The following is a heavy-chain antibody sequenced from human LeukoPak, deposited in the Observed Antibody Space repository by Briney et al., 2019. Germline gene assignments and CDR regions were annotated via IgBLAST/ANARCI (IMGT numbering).Heavy chain of an antibody. CDR3: AKHTHSGYALSH. CDR2: MYYSGSGST. J-gene: IGHJ4*02. Sequence: PSETLSLTCTVSRGSISSSSYYWGWIRQPPGKGLEWIGSMYYSGSGSTYYNPSLKTRVTISVDTSKNQFSLKLSSVTAADTAVYYCAKHTHSGYALSHWGQGTLVTVSS. D-gene: IGHD5-12*01. CDR1: RGSISSSSYY. V-gene: IGHV4-39*01.